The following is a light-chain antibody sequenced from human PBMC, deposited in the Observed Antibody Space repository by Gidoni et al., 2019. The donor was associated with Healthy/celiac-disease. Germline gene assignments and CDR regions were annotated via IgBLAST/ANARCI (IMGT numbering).Light chain of an antibody. CDR2: DAS. CDR3: PQYDNLALT. Sequence: DIQMTPSPSSLSASVGDRVTITCQASQDISNYFNWYQQEPGKAPQLLIYDASNLETGVPSRFSGSGSGTDFTFTISSLQPEDIATYYCPQYDNLALTFGGGTKVEIK. CDR1: QDISNY. J-gene: IGKJ4*01. V-gene: IGKV1-33*01.